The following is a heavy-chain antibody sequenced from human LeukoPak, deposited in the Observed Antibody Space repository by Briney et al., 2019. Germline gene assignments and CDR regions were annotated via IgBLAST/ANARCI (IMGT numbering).Heavy chain of an antibody. CDR1: GFTLGVYS. CDR2: ISGNEYNI. CDR3: TRGPGGEGLGRPSVLGVVDS. J-gene: IGHJ4*02. D-gene: IGHD3-3*01. V-gene: IGHV3-23*01. Sequence: GGSLRLSCVGSGFTLGVYSMSWVRQVPGKGLEWVASISGNEYNIKYADSVKGRFTVSRDNDKTKLYLEMKSLRPADTTIYYYTRGPGGEGLGRPSVLGVVDSWGQGTLVTVPS.